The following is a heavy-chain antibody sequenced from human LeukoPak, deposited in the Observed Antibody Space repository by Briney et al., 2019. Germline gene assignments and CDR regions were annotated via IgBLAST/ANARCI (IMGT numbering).Heavy chain of an antibody. J-gene: IGHJ4*02. CDR1: NYSISSGYY. CDR2: IYHTGST. D-gene: IGHD3-22*01. V-gene: IGHV4-38-2*02. Sequence: KPSETLSLTCIVSNYSISSGYYWGWIRQPPGKGLEWIGNIYHTGSTYYNPSLKSRVTISVDRSKNQFSLKLSSVTAADTAVYYCARLYYYDSSGLVFDYWGQGTLVTVSS. CDR3: ARLYYYDSSGLVFDY.